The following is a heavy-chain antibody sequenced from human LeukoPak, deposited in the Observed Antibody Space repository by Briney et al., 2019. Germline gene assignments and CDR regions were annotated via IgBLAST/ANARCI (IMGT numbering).Heavy chain of an antibody. CDR1: GFTFSNYG. CDR2: ISGGGDTT. Sequence: PGGSLRLSCAASGFTFSNYGMTWLRQAPGKRLEWVSSISGGGDTTYYADSVKGRFTISRDNSKNTLYLQMNSLRVEDTAVYYCAKHTSEAYFDYWGQGTLVTVSS. J-gene: IGHJ4*02. V-gene: IGHV3-23*01. CDR3: AKHTSEAYFDY. D-gene: IGHD3-16*01.